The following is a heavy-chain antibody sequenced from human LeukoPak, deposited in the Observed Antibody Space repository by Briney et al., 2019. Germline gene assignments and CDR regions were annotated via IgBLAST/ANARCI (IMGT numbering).Heavy chain of an antibody. Sequence: PSETLSLTCTVSGGSISSHYWSWIRQPARKGLEWIGRIYTSGSTNYNPSLKSRVTMSVDTSKNQFSLKLSSVTAADTAVYYCARDQVGAPNKALDIWGQGTMVTVSS. CDR1: GGSISSHY. CDR2: IYTSGST. CDR3: ARDQVGAPNKALDI. D-gene: IGHD1-26*01. J-gene: IGHJ3*02. V-gene: IGHV4-4*07.